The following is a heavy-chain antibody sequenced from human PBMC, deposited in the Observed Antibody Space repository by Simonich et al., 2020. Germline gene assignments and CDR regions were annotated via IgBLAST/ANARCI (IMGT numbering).Heavy chain of an antibody. V-gene: IGHV1-69-2*01. CDR2: VKHEDGEK. Sequence: EVQLVQSGAEVKKPGATVKISCKVSGYTFTDYYMHWVQQAPGKGLGGMGLVKHEDGEKIYAEKFQGRVTITADTSTDTAYMELSSLRSEDTAGYYCATGFEYSSSSWAFDIWGQGTMVTVSS. CDR1: GYTFTDYY. D-gene: IGHD6-6*01. CDR3: ATGFEYSSSSWAFDI. J-gene: IGHJ3*02.